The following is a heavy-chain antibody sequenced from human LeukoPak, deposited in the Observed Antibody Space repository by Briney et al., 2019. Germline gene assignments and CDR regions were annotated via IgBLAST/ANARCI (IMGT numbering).Heavy chain of an antibody. Sequence: ASVKVSCKASGYTFTSYGISWVRQAPGQGLEWMGWISAYNGNTNYAQKLQGRVTMTTDTSTSPAYMELRSLRSDDTAVYYCARGPSTGYELLWFGELHFDYWGQGALVTVSS. CDR3: ARGPSTGYELLWFGELHFDY. D-gene: IGHD3-10*01. V-gene: IGHV1-18*01. CDR2: ISAYNGNT. J-gene: IGHJ4*02. CDR1: GYTFTSYG.